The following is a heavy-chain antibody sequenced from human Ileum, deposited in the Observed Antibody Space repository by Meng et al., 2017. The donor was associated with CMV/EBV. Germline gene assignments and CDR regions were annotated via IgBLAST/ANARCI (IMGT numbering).Heavy chain of an antibody. D-gene: IGHD3-10*01. Sequence: SETLSLTCTVSGASVTSTAYYWNWIRQPPGKGLEWIGYIFYSTTSYYNPSLKSRVTISLDTSKNQFSVKLTYVTAADTAVYYCARVPESSGSYSDSWGQGTMVTVSS. CDR1: GASVTSTAYY. CDR3: ARVPESSGSYSDS. V-gene: IGHV4-30-4*08. CDR2: IFYSTTS. J-gene: IGHJ4*02.